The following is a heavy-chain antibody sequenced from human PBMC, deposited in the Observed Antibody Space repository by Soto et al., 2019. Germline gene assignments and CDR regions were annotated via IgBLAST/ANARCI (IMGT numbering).Heavy chain of an antibody. Sequence: LSLTCTVSGGSISSGGYYWSWIRQHPGKGLEWIGYIYYSGSTYYNPSLKSRVTISVDTSKNQFSLKLSSVTAADTAVYYCARDATNYYDSSGYIQPYFDYWGQGTLVTVSS. D-gene: IGHD3-22*01. CDR2: IYYSGST. J-gene: IGHJ4*02. CDR1: GGSISSGGYY. V-gene: IGHV4-31*03. CDR3: ARDATNYYDSSGYIQPYFDY.